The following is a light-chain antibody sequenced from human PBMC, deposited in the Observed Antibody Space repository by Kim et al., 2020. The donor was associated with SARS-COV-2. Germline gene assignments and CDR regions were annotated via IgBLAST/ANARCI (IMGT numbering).Light chain of an antibody. CDR1: SSDVGDYTR. CDR3: NSWTSSNTFV. Sequence: GQSVTISCTGSSSDVGDYTRVSWYQQSPGTAPKLIIYEVSHRPSGVPDRFSGSKSGNTASLTISGLQAEDEADYYCNSWTSSNTFVFGTGTKVTVL. CDR2: EVS. V-gene: IGLV2-18*02. J-gene: IGLJ1*01.